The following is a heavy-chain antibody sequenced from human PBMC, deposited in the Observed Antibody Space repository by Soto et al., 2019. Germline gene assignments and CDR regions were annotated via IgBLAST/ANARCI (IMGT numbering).Heavy chain of an antibody. D-gene: IGHD3-10*01. CDR2: IYKSGNT. CDR3: ARALGSRAPDYYYYYINV. J-gene: IGHJ6*03. Sequence: ETLSLTCTVSGGSISSYYWTWIRQPPGKGLEWIGYIYKSGNTNYKPSLKSRVTISVDTSKNHFSLKLRSVTAADTAVYYCARALGSRAPDYYYYYINVWGKGTMVTVSS. V-gene: IGHV4-59*01. CDR1: GGSISSYY.